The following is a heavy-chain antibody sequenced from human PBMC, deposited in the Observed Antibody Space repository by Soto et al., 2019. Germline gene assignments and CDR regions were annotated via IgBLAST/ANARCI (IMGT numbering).Heavy chain of an antibody. CDR1: GGSISSGDYY. Sequence: SETLSLTCTVSGGSISSGDYYWSWIRQPPGKGLEWIGYIYYSGSTYYNPSLKSRVTISVDTSKNQFSLKLSSVTAADTAVYYCARSPPPRDGYNNFDYWGQGTLVTVSS. J-gene: IGHJ4*02. CDR2: IYYSGST. CDR3: ARSPPPRDGYNNFDY. D-gene: IGHD5-12*01. V-gene: IGHV4-30-4*01.